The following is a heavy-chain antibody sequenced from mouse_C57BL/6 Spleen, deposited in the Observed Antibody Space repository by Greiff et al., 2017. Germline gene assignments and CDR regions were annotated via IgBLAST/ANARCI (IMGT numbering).Heavy chain of an antibody. J-gene: IGHJ4*01. CDR3: VIYDDYEDYAMDY. CDR1: GYTFTNYW. D-gene: IGHD2-4*01. V-gene: IGHV1-63*01. CDR2: IYPGGGYT. Sequence: QVQLQQSGAELVRPGPSVKMSCKASGYTFTNYWIGWAKQRPGHGLEWIGDIYPGGGYTNYHEKFKGKATLTTDKSYSTAYMQFSSLTSEDSAIYYCVIYDDYEDYAMDYWGQGTSVTVSA.